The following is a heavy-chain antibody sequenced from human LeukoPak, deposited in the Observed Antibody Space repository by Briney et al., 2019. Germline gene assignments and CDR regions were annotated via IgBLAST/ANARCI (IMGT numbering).Heavy chain of an antibody. D-gene: IGHD1-1*01. J-gene: IGHJ4*02. Sequence: GRSLRLSCAASGFSFGGYGMHWVRQAPGKGLEWVSGMTWNSGSIGYADSVKGRFTISRDNAKNSLYLQMNSLRAEDTAVYYCAKEPGGGHDTDYRGQGTLVSDCS. CDR3: AKEPGGGHDTDY. V-gene: IGHV3-9*01. CDR2: MTWNSGSI. CDR1: GFSFGGYG.